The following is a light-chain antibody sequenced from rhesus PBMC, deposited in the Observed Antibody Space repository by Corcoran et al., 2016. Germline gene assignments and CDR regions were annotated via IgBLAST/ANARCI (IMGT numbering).Light chain of an antibody. Sequence: DIQMTQSPSSLSASVGDRVTITCRASQTISSYLAWYQKKPGKVPKLLIYVASSLESGVPSRFSGSGSGTDFTLTISSLQPEDFATYYCQQHNSPPLTFGGGTKVEIK. CDR1: QTISSY. V-gene: IGKV1-44*01. CDR2: VAS. CDR3: QQHNSPPLT. J-gene: IGKJ4*01.